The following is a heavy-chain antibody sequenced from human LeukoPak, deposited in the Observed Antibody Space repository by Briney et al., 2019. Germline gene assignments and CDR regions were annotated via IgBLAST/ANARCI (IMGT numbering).Heavy chain of an antibody. J-gene: IGHJ4*02. V-gene: IGHV1-18*01. D-gene: IGHD2-8*01. CDR1: GYTLSDYG. Sequence: SVKVSCKASGYTLSDYGISWLRQAPGQGLEGVGSITTYNGNRKYAEKCQGRVTMTTDTSTSTYYMEMRSLRSDDTAIYYCARDCSNGVCFPRDYWGQGTQITVST. CDR2: ITTYNGNR. CDR3: ARDCSNGVCFPRDY.